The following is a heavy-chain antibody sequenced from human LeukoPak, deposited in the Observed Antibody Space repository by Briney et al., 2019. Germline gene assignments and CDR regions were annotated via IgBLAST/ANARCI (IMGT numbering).Heavy chain of an antibody. CDR1: GFTFSRSW. Sequence: PGVSLRLSCVASGFTFSRSWMSWVRQAPGKGLEWVATINYDGREEYYLNSVKGRFTISKDNSKNTMFLQMSSLRIEDTAVYYCAKGSSAYGHPTSPLFDFWGQGTLVTVSS. J-gene: IGHJ4*02. V-gene: IGHV3-7*01. D-gene: IGHD6-19*01. CDR3: AKGSSAYGHPTSPLFDF. CDR2: INYDGREE.